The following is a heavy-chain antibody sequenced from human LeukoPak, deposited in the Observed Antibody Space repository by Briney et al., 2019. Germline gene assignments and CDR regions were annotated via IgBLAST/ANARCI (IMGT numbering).Heavy chain of an antibody. CDR3: ARSPDILSGENFDY. CDR1: GYTFTSYG. V-gene: IGHV1-2*02. D-gene: IGHD3-9*01. CDR2: INPKSGGT. Sequence: ASVTVSCKASGYTFTSYGISWVRQAPGQGLEWMGWINPKSGGTNYAQKFEDRVTMSRDTSISTAYMELSRLRFDDTAVYYCARSPDILSGENFDYWGQGTLVTVSS. J-gene: IGHJ4*02.